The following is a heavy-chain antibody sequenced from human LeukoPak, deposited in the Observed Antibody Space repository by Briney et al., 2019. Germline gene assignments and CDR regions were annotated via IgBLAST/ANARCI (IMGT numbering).Heavy chain of an antibody. V-gene: IGHV4-59*12. D-gene: IGHD3-22*01. CDR1: GGSMSSYY. J-gene: IGHJ4*02. CDR3: ARERRDWVSGYFDY. CDR2: IYYSGST. Sequence: SETLSLTCTVSGGSMSSYYWSWTRQPPGKGLEWIGYIYYSGSTNYNPSLKSRVTMSVDTSKNQFSLKLSSVTAADTAVYYCARERRDWVSGYFDYWGQGTLVTVSS.